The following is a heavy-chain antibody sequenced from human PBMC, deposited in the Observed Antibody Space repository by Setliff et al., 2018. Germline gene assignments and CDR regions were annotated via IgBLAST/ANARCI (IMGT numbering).Heavy chain of an antibody. D-gene: IGHD3-10*01. Sequence: PGGSLRLSCAASGFSFSDYAMSWVRQAPRKGLEWVSGGSTGKTDYADSVKGRFTMSRDSSTNTLYLQMNSLRGEDTAVYYCVGSGTCSYWGQGTLVTVSS. CDR2: GSTGKT. CDR3: VGSGTCSY. CDR1: GFSFSDYA. V-gene: IGHV3-23*01. J-gene: IGHJ4*02.